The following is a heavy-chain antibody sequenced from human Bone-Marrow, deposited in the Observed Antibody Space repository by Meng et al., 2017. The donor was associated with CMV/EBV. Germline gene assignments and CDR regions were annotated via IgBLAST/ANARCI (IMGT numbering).Heavy chain of an antibody. CDR1: GFTFSSYS. D-gene: IGHD3-3*01. Sequence: GESLKISCAASGFTFSSYSMNWVRQAPGKGLEWVSSISSSSSYIYYADSVKGRFTISRDNAKNSLYLQMNSLRAEDTAVYYCARGLYDFWSGYRITYDYWGQGTLVTVSS. V-gene: IGHV3-21*01. CDR2: ISSSSSYI. CDR3: ARGLYDFWSGYRITYDY. J-gene: IGHJ4*02.